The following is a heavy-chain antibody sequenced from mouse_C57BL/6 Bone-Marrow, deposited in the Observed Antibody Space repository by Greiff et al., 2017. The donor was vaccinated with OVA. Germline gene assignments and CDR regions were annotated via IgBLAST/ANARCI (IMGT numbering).Heavy chain of an antibody. D-gene: IGHD2-4*01. V-gene: IGHV5-6*01. CDR1: GFTFSSYG. CDR3: ARHEDYDGYWYFDV. Sequence: EVQRVESGGDLVKPGGSLKLSCAASGFTFSSYGMSWVRQTPDKRLEWVATISSGGSYTYYPDSVKGRFTISRDNAKNTLYLQMSSLKSEDTAMYYCARHEDYDGYWYFDVWGTGTTVTVSS. J-gene: IGHJ1*03. CDR2: ISSGGSYT.